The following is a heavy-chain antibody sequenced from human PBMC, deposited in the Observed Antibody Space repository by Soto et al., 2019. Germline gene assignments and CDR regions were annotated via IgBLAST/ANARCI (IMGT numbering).Heavy chain of an antibody. V-gene: IGHV4-59*01. Sequence: SETLSLTCTVSGGSISSYYWSWIRQPPGKGLEWIGYIYYSGSTNYNPSLKSRVTISVDTSKNQFSLKLSSVTAADTAVYYCAKFCYGRGIYYTGARRDDWFAPWARE. D-gene: IGHD3-10*01. CDR2: IYYSGST. CDR1: GGSISSYY. CDR3: AKFCYGRGIYYTGARRDDWFAP. J-gene: IGHJ5*02.